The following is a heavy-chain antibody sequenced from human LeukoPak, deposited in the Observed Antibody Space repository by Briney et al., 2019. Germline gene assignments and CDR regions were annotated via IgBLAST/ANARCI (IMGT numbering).Heavy chain of an antibody. V-gene: IGHV3-7*01. Sequence: PGGSLRLSCAASGFTFSSYWMSWVRQAPGKGLEWVANINQDGSEKYYVDSVKGRFTISRDNAKNSLYLQMNSLRAEDTAVYYCAKDRDELVPDYWGQGTLVTVSS. CDR3: AKDRDELVPDY. CDR1: GFTFSSYW. J-gene: IGHJ4*02. D-gene: IGHD3-9*01. CDR2: INQDGSEK.